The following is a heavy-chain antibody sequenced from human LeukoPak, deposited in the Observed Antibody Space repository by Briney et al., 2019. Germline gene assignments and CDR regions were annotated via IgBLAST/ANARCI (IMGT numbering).Heavy chain of an antibody. V-gene: IGHV3-7*01. Sequence: GGSLRLSCAASGFTFSSYWMSWVRQAPGKGLEWVANIKQDGSEKYYVDSVKGRFTISRGNAKNSLYLQMNSLRAEDTAVYYCARQWRRYYFDYWGQGTLVTVSS. CDR2: IKQDGSEK. CDR3: ARQWRRYYFDY. J-gene: IGHJ4*02. D-gene: IGHD6-19*01. CDR1: GFTFSSYW.